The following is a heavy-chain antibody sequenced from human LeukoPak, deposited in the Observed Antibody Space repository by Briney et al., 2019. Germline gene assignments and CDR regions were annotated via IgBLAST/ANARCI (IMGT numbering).Heavy chain of an antibody. D-gene: IGHD3-22*01. J-gene: IGHJ4*02. Sequence: ASVKVSCKASGYTFTSYAMHWVRQAPGQRLEWMGWINAGNGNTEYSQKFQGRVTITRDTSASTAYMELSSLRSEDTAVYYCARDGWNYYDSSGYPIDYWGQGTLVTVSS. V-gene: IGHV1-3*01. CDR3: ARDGWNYYDSSGYPIDY. CDR2: INAGNGNT. CDR1: GYTFTSYA.